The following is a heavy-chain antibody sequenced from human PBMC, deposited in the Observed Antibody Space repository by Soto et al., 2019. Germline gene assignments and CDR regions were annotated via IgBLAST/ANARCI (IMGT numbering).Heavy chain of an antibody. V-gene: IGHV1-18*01. J-gene: IGHJ6*02. D-gene: IGHD2-2*02. Sequence: QVQLVQSGAEVKKPGASVKVSCKASGYTFTSYGISWVRQAPGQGLEWMGWTSAYNGNTNYAQKLQGRVTMTTDTPTSTAYMELRSLRSDDTAVYYCARVKYRPPYYYYYGMDVCGQGTTVTVSS. CDR2: TSAYNGNT. CDR3: ARVKYRPPYYYYYGMDV. CDR1: GYTFTSYG.